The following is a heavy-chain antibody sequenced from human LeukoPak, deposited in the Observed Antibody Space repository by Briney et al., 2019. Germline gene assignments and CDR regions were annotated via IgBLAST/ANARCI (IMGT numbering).Heavy chain of an antibody. CDR3: ANNFDY. J-gene: IGHJ4*02. CDR1: GFTFSRYG. Sequence: VGSLRLSCETSGFTFSRYGMHWVCEAPGKGLEGVALIWHDVSNKNYADSVKGRFTISRDNSKNTLYLQMNSLRAEDTAVYYCANNFDYWGQGTLVTVSS. CDR2: IWHDVSNK. V-gene: IGHV3-33*06.